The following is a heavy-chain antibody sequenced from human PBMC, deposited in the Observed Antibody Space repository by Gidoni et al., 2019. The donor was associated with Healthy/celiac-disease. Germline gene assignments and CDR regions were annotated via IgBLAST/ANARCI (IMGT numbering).Heavy chain of an antibody. V-gene: IGHV3-33*01. CDR3: ARGQDIVVVVAAIDY. J-gene: IGHJ4*02. D-gene: IGHD2-15*01. CDR1: GCTFSSYG. Sequence: QVQLVESGGGVVQPGRSLRLSCAASGCTFSSYGMPWVRQAPGKGLEWVAVICYDGSNQYYADSVKGRFTISRDNSKNTLYLQMNSLRAEDTAVYYCARGQDIVVVVAAIDYWGQGTLVTVSS. CDR2: ICYDGSNQ.